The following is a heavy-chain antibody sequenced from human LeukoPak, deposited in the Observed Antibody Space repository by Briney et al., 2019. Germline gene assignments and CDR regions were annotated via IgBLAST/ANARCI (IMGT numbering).Heavy chain of an antibody. CDR2: IYYSGST. CDR1: GVSISSSSYY. CDR3: ARRQGVILGYFDY. Sequence: PSETLSLTCTVSGVSISSSSYYWGWLRQPPGKGLEWIGSIYYSGSTYYNPSLKSRVTISVDTSKNQFSLKLSSVTAADTAVYYCARRQGVILGYFDYWGQGTLVTVSS. J-gene: IGHJ4*02. D-gene: IGHD3-10*01. V-gene: IGHV4-39*01.